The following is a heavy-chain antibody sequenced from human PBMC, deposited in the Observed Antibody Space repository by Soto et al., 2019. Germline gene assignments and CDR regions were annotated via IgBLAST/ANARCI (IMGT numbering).Heavy chain of an antibody. D-gene: IGHD3-22*01. CDR3: ARGPDYYDSSGYFDY. J-gene: IGHJ4*02. CDR1: GFTFGTYA. V-gene: IGHV3-30-3*01. Sequence: GGSLRLSCAASGFTFGTYAMHWVRQAPGKGLEWVTIISYDGSNKYYADSVKGRFTISRDNPKNMLYLQMNSLRVEDTAVYYCARGPDYYDSSGYFDYWGQGTLVTVSS. CDR2: ISYDGSNK.